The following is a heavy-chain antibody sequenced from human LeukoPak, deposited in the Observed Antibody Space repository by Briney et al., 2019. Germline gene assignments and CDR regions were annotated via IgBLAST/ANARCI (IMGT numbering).Heavy chain of an antibody. CDR2: ISGSGGST. Sequence: GGSLRLSCAASGFTFSSYAMSWVRQAPGKGLEWVSAISGSGGSTYYADSVKVRFTISRDNSKNTLYLQMNSLRAEDTAVYYCAKDPFGEFDNWFDPWGQGTLVTVSS. V-gene: IGHV3-23*01. CDR1: GFTFSSYA. D-gene: IGHD3-10*01. CDR3: AKDPFGEFDNWFDP. J-gene: IGHJ5*02.